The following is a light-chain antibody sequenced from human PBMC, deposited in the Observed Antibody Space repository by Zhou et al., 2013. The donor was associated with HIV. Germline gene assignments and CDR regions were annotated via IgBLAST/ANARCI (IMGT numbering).Light chain of an antibody. J-gene: IGKJ1*01. CDR1: QSVSVW. CDR3: QQYDTWPWT. CDR2: KAS. V-gene: IGKV1-5*03. Sequence: DIQMTQSPSTLSASVGDRVTITCRASQSVSVWLAWYQQKPGKAPKLLIYKASTLESGVPSRFSGSGSGTEFTLTITSLQPDDFATYYCQQYDTWPWTFGQGTKVEIK.